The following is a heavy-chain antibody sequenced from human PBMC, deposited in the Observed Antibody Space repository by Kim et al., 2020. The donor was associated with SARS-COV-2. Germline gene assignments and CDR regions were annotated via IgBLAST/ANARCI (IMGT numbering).Heavy chain of an antibody. Sequence: SETLSLTCTVSGGSVSSGSYYWSWIRQPPGKGLEWIGYIYYSGSTNYNPSLKSRVTISVDTSKNQFSLKLSSVTAADTAVYYCARDRITMVRGVIGAFDIWGQGTMVTVSS. CDR2: IYYSGST. D-gene: IGHD3-10*01. J-gene: IGHJ3*02. CDR3: ARDRITMVRGVIGAFDI. V-gene: IGHV4-61*01. CDR1: GGSVSSGSYY.